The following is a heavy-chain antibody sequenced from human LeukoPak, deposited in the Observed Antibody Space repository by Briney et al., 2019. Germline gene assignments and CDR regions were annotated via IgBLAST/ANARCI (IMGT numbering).Heavy chain of an antibody. V-gene: IGHV3-23*01. CDR3: AKDWDRSGQYYFDY. CDR1: GFTFSSYA. Sequence: PGGSLRLSCAASGFTFSSYAMSWVRQAPGKGLEWVSAISGSGGSTYYADSVKGRFAISRDNSKNTLYLQMNSLRAEDTAVYYCAKDWDRSGQYYFDYWGQGTLVTVSS. D-gene: IGHD3-22*01. CDR2: ISGSGGST. J-gene: IGHJ4*02.